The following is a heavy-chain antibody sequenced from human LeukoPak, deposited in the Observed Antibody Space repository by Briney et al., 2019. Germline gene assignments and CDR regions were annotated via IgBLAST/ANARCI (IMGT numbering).Heavy chain of an antibody. V-gene: IGHV4-38-2*02. J-gene: IGHJ5*02. CDR2: IYHSGST. CDR1: GYSISSGYY. D-gene: IGHD3-16*01. CDR3: ARDSRLGDKNWFDP. Sequence: SETLSLTCTVSGYSISSGYYWGWIRQPPGKGLEWIGSIYHSGSTYYTPSLKRRVTISVDTSKTQFSLKLSSVTASATAVYYCARDSRLGDKNWFDPWGQGTLVTVSS.